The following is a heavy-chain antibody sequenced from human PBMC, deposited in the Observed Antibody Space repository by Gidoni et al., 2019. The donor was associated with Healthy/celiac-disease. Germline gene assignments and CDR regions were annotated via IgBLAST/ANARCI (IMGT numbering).Heavy chain of an antibody. CDR1: GFTFISYW. CDR3: ARGYWYFDL. CDR2: IQQAGSEK. Sequence: EGQLVESGGGWVQPGGALRLACAASGFTFISYWMSWVRQPPGKGLEWVANIQQAGSEKYYVDSVKGRFTISRDNAQNSLYLQLNSLRAEDTAVYYCARGYWYFDLWGRGTLVTVSS. V-gene: IGHV3-7*01. J-gene: IGHJ2*01.